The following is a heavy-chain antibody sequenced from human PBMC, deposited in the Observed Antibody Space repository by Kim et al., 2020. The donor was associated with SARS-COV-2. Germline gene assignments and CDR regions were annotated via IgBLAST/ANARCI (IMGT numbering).Heavy chain of an antibody. Sequence: GGSLRLSCAASGFTFSSHPFHWVRQAPGRGLEWVAVISSVGSSRYYSESVNGRFTISRDNSRNTLYLQTDSLRPEDTAVYYCARDASTSNGIGKLDQWGQGGLDTV. CDR3: ARDASTSNGIGKLDQ. D-gene: IGHD1-26*01. J-gene: IGHJ4*02. V-gene: IGHV3-30*01. CDR2: ISSVGSSR. CDR1: GFTFSSHP.